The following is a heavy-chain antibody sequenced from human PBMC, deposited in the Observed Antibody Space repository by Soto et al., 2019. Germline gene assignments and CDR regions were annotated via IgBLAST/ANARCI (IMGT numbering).Heavy chain of an antibody. CDR3: ARGGGTILGPLP. Sequence: ASVKVSCKASGYTFTGYSMHWVRQAPGQGLEWMGWINPNSGATKYAQKFQGRVTLSRDTSISTAYMELSGLRSDDTAVYYCARGGGTILGPLPWGQGTLVTVSS. CDR1: GYTFTGYS. J-gene: IGHJ5*02. V-gene: IGHV1-2*02. D-gene: IGHD3-3*01. CDR2: INPNSGAT.